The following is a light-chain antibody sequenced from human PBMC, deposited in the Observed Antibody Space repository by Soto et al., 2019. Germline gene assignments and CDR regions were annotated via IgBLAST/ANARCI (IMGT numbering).Light chain of an antibody. CDR2: EVS. Sequence: QSVLTQPASVSGSPGQSTTISCTGTSSDVGAYDFVSWYQQHPDKAPKLMIYEVSNRPSGVSKRFSSSKSVNTATLTISGLQAEDEADYYCSSYTSSSTRGFGTGTKVTVL. CDR1: SSDVGAYDF. V-gene: IGLV2-14*03. CDR3: SSYTSSSTRG. J-gene: IGLJ1*01.